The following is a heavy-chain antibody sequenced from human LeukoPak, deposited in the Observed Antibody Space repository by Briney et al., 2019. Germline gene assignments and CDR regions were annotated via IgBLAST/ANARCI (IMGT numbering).Heavy chain of an antibody. Sequence: ASVKVSCKASGYTFTGYYMHWVRQAPGQGLEWMGWINPNSGGTNYAQKFQGRVTMTRDTSISTAYMELSRLRSDDTAVYYCARVLSTSWGGDYYYMDVWGKGTTVTVSS. J-gene: IGHJ6*03. CDR3: ARVLSTSWGGDYYYMDV. D-gene: IGHD2-2*01. CDR2: INPNSGGT. V-gene: IGHV1-2*02. CDR1: GYTFTGYY.